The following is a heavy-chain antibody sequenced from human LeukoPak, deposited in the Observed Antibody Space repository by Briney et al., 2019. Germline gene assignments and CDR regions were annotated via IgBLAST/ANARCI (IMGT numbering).Heavy chain of an antibody. CDR1: GYTFTSYD. CDR2: MNPNSGNR. Sequence: GASVNVSCKASGYTFTSYDINWVRQATGQGLEWMGWMNPNSGNRGYAQKFQGRVTITRNTSISTAYMELRSLRSEDTAVYYCARGRPASFDPWGQGTLVTVSS. V-gene: IGHV1-8*03. D-gene: IGHD2-2*01. CDR3: ARGRPASFDP. J-gene: IGHJ5*02.